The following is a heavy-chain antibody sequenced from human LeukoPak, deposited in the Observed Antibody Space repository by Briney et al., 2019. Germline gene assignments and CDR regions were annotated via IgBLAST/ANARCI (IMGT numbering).Heavy chain of an antibody. CDR1: GFSVSTKY. CDR3: ARLGEHFLSYLEL. Sequence: GGSLTLSRAASGFSVSTKYMNWVRQAPGKGLEWVSIIYSGGSTYYADSVKGGFTIYIDTSKNPLTLQINSLRAEDTAVYFCARLGEHFLSYLELLGPGNLVTVSS. CDR2: IYSGGST. J-gene: IGHJ2*01. V-gene: IGHV3-53*01. D-gene: IGHD3-3*02.